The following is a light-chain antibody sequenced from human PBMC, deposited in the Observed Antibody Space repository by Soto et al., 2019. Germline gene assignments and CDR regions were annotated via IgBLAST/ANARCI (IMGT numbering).Light chain of an antibody. J-gene: IGLJ1*01. CDR2: SNN. V-gene: IGLV1-44*01. CDR1: SSNIGSNT. Sequence: QSVLTQPPSASGTPGQRVTISCSGSSSNIGSNTVNWYQQLPGAAPKLLISSNNNRPSGVPDRFSASKSGTSASLAITGLQAEDEADYYCQSYDSSLSSRGVFGTGTKVTVL. CDR3: QSYDSSLSSRGV.